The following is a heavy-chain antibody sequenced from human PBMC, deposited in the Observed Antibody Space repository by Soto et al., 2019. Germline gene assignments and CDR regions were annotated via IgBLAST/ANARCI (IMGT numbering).Heavy chain of an antibody. CDR1: GFTFRSFT. V-gene: IGHV3-21*01. CDR3: TRDASRDSSARGWFDP. CDR2: ISSNSAYI. D-gene: IGHD6-13*01. Sequence: SLRLSCAASGFTFRSFTMNWVRQAPGKGLEWVSTISSNSAYIYYTDALRGRFTISRDNAKNSLHLQMNSLRAEDTAVYYCTRDASRDSSARGWFDPWGPGTLVPVYS. J-gene: IGHJ5*02.